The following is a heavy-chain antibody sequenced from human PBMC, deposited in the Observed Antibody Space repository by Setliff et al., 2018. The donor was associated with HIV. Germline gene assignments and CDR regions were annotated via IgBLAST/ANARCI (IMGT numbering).Heavy chain of an antibody. Sequence: SVKVSCKASGGSFTSYVISWVRQAPGQGLEWMGGIIPFLRVINYAQKFQGRVTISTDESMGTAYMELSSLRYDDTAVYYCARRGDSYYYMDVWGKGTTVTVSS. D-gene: IGHD7-27*01. V-gene: IGHV1-69*10. CDR1: GGSFTSYV. J-gene: IGHJ6*03. CDR3: ARRGDSYYYMDV. CDR2: IIPFLRVI.